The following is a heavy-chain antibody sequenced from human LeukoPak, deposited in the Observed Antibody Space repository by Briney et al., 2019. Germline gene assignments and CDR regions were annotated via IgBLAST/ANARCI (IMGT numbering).Heavy chain of an antibody. J-gene: IGHJ5*02. CDR1: GGSISSGDYY. V-gene: IGHV4-30-4*01. CDR3: ARDPPGVNWFDP. Sequence: SETLSLTCTVSGGSISSGDYYWSWIRQSPGKGLEWIGYIYYSGSTYYNPSLKSRVTISVDTSKNQFSLKLSSVTAADTAVYYCARDPPGVNWFDPWGQGTLVTVSS. D-gene: IGHD1-14*01. CDR2: IYYSGST.